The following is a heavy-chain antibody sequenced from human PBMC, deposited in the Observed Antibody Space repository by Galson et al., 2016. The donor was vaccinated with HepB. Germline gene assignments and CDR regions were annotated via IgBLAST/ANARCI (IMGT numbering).Heavy chain of an antibody. CDR3: AKDPSGDYIGAYDS. Sequence: SLRLSCAASGLTLSSYAVTWVRQAPGKGLEWVSTISGSGNSILYGDSVKGRFTISRGNSKNIVYLQMNSLRAEDTALYYCAKDPSGDYIGAYDSWGQGTLVTVPS. V-gene: IGHV3-23*01. CDR2: ISGSGNSI. D-gene: IGHD4-17*01. J-gene: IGHJ4*02. CDR1: GLTLSSYA.